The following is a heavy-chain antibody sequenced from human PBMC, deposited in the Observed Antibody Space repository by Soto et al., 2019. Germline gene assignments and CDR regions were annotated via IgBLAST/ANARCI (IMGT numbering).Heavy chain of an antibody. J-gene: IGHJ3*01. CDR3: AKRGVGWFNWGPFEV. CDR2: ISGSTVTT. D-gene: IGHD3-10*01. CDR1: GFTFNNYV. V-gene: IGHV3-23*01. Sequence: DVQLLESGGGLVQPGGSLRLSCAASGFTFNNYVMSWVRQAPGKGLEWVATISGSTVTTFYADSVKGRFTISRDNSQNTLYLQMNSLRAEDAAIYYCAKRGVGWFNWGPFEVWGPGTMVTVSS.